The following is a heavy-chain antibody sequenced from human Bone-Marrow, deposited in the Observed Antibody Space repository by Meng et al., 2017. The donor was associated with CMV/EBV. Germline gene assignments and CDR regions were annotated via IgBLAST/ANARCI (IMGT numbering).Heavy chain of an antibody. CDR1: GYNFRHHG. Sequence: ASVKVSCKASGYNFRHHGISWVRQAPGQGLEWMGWVTPYNGDTKYAQKIQGRLTMTTDTSTNTVYFDLRSLRSDDTAVYFWTTDFPSSWEPFKFWGQGTLVTVSS. CDR2: VTPYNGDT. CDR3: TTDFPSSWEPFKF. D-gene: IGHD1-14*01. J-gene: IGHJ4*02. V-gene: IGHV1-18*01.